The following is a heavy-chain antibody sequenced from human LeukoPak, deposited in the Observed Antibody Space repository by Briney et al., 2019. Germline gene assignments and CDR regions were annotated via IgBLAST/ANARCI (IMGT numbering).Heavy chain of an antibody. CDR2: ISYDGSNR. D-gene: IGHD3/OR15-3a*01. J-gene: IGHJ4*02. V-gene: IGHV3-30*18. CDR1: RFSLSNYG. CDR3: AKAVRLAYGTGYYSFDY. Sequence: GGSLRLSCAASRFSLSNYGMHCVRQAPGKGLEWVAVISYDGSNRYYADSVKGRFTISRDSSKHTLYLQMNSLRAEDTAVYYCAKAVRLAYGTGYYSFDYWGQGTVVTVSS.